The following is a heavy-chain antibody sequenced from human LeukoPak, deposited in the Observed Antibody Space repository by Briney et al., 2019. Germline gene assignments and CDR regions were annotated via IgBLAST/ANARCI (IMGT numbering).Heavy chain of an antibody. V-gene: IGHV3-43*01. D-gene: IGHD6-13*01. CDR1: GFTFYDYT. J-gene: IGHJ4*02. CDR2: ISWGGSST. CDR3: AKAAHSSSRYILHY. Sequence: PGGSLRLSCAASGFTFYDYTIHWVRQAPGKGVEWGSLISWGGSSTYYADSVKGRFTISRDNSKNSLFLQMNSLRTEDTALYYCAKAAHSSSRYILHYWGQGTLVTVSS.